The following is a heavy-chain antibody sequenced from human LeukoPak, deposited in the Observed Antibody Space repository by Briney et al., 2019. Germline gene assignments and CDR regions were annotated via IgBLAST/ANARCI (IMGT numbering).Heavy chain of an antibody. CDR2: IIPIFGTA. J-gene: IGHJ4*02. CDR3: ARGEQLWPGSPFDY. Sequence: XXXAIXXVXXXXXXXXEXXXGIIPIFGTANYAQKFQGRVTITADESTSTAYMELSSLRSEDTAVYYCARGEQLWPGSPFDYWGQGTLVTVSS. D-gene: IGHD5-18*01. V-gene: IGHV1-69*01. CDR1: XXXA.